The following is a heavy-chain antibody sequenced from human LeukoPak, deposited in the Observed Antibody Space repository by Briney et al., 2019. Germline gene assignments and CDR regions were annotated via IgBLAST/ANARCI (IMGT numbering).Heavy chain of an antibody. V-gene: IGHV1-18*01. D-gene: IGHD6-13*01. CDR1: GYTFTNYT. CDR3: ARGGIAAAGGYYYYYGMDV. CDR2: ISAYNGNT. Sequence: GASVKVSCKTSGYTFTNYTINWVRQAPGQGLEWMGWISAYNGNTNYAQKLQGRVTMTTDTSTSTAYMELRSLRSDDTAVYYCARGGIAAAGGYYYYYGMDVWGQGTTVTVSS. J-gene: IGHJ6*02.